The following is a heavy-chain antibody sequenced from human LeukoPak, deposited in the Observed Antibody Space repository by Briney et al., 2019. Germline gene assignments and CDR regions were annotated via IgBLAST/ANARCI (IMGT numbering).Heavy chain of an antibody. CDR3: TRYLLASYGMDV. D-gene: IGHD2-15*01. J-gene: IGHJ6*02. CDR1: GFTFRTYW. V-gene: IGHV3-74*01. Sequence: GGSLRLSCAASGFTFRTYWMHWVRQVPGQGLVWISRINTDGSSTSHADSVKGRFTISRDNAQNTLYLQMNSLRPEDTAVYYCTRYLLASYGMDVWGQGTTVTVSS. CDR2: INTDGSST.